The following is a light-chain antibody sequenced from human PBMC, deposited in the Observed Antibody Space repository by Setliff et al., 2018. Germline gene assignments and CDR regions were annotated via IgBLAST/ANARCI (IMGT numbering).Light chain of an antibody. CDR2: DVH. V-gene: IGLV2-14*01. J-gene: IGLJ1*01. CDR3: SAFGMSGTI. Sequence: QSALAQPASVSGFPGQSITISCSGLSRGVGGDNYVSWYQQNPGKAPRLLIYDVHNRPSEISSRFSGSRSGSTASLSISGLQADDEADYFCSAFGMSGTIFGTGTKGTVL. CDR1: SRGVGGDNY.